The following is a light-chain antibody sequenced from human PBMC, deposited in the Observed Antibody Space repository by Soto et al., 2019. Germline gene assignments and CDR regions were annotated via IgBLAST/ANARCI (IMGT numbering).Light chain of an antibody. CDR2: GAS. V-gene: IGKV3-20*01. CDR1: QSVSSSY. J-gene: IGKJ1*01. CDR3: QQYGSSPGT. Sequence: EIVLTQSPGTLSLSPGERATLSCRASQSVSSSYLAWYQQKPGQAPRLLIYGASSRATGIPDRFSGSGSGTDFALTISRLEPEDFAVDYWQQYGSSPGTCGQGTKVEIK.